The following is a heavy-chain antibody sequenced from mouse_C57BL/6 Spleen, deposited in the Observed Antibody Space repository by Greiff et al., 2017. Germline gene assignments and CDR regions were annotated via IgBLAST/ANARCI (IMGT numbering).Heavy chain of an antibody. D-gene: IGHD1-1*01. J-gene: IGHJ4*01. CDR1: GYTFTSYW. V-gene: IGHV1-55*01. Sequence: QVQLQQPGAELVKPGASVKMSCKASGYTFTSYWITWVKQRPGQGLEWIGVINPGSGGTNYNEKFKGKATLTADKSSSTAYMQLSSLTSEDSAVYFGARFVATKAMDYWGQGTSVTVSS. CDR3: ARFVATKAMDY. CDR2: INPGSGGT.